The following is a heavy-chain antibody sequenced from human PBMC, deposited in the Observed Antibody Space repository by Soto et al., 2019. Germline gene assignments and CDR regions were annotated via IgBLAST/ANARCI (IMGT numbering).Heavy chain of an antibody. CDR3: ARQKGETYYYDSSGYYFDY. J-gene: IGHJ4*02. CDR2: IYYSGST. CDR1: GGSISSSSYY. D-gene: IGHD3-22*01. V-gene: IGHV4-39*01. Sequence: QLQLQESGPGLVKPSETLSLTCTVSGGSISSSSYYWGWIRQPPGKGLEWIGSIYYSGSTYYNPSLKSRVTISVDTSKNQFSLKLSSVTAADTAVYYCARQKGETYYYDSSGYYFDYWGQGTLVTVSS.